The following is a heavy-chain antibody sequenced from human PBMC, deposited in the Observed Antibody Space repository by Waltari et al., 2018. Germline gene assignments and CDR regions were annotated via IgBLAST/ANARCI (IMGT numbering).Heavy chain of an antibody. CDR1: GGPFSSYA. D-gene: IGHD6-13*01. V-gene: IGHV1-69*01. CDR2: IIPIFGTA. J-gene: IGHJ4*02. CDR3: ARSTWTGQQLVGDY. Sequence: QVQLVQSGAAVKTPGSSVKVSCKASGGPFSSYAISWVRQAPGHGLAWRGGIIPIFGTANSAQNVQGRVTITADESPSTAYMELSSLRSEDTAVYYCARSTWTGQQLVGDYWGQGTLVTVSS.